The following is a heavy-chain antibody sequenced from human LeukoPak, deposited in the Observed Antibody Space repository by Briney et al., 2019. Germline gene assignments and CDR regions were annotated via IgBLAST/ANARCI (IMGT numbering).Heavy chain of an antibody. Sequence: PSEPLSLTCAVSGGSFSGYYWSWIRQPPGKGLEWIGEINHSGSTNYNPSLKSRVTISVDTSKNQFSLKLSSVTAADTAVYYCARSVVVPAAPWFDPWGQGTLVTVSS. CDR3: ARSVVVPAAPWFDP. V-gene: IGHV4-34*01. CDR1: GGSFSGYY. J-gene: IGHJ5*02. CDR2: INHSGST. D-gene: IGHD2-2*01.